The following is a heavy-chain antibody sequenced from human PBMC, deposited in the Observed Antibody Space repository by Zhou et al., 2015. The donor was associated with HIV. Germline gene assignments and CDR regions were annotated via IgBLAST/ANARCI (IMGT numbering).Heavy chain of an antibody. V-gene: IGHV3-33*01. CDR1: GFTFTNYG. Sequence: VQLVESGGGVVQPGKSLTLSCTASGFTFTNYGTHWVRQVPGKGLEWVAVIWIDGSHKFYGDFVRGRFNISRDKSKKTVYLQMDSLRVDDTAIYYCTRDAQGRHGLDVWGPGTTVTVSS. CDR2: IWIDGSHK. J-gene: IGHJ6*02. CDR3: TRDAQGRHGLDV.